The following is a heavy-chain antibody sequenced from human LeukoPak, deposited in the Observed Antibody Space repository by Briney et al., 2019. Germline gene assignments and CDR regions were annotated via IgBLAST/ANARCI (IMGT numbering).Heavy chain of an antibody. Sequence: PGGSLRLACAASGFTVSSNYMSWVCQAPGKGLEWVSVIYSGGSTYYADSVEGRFTISRDNSKNTLYLQMNSLRAEDTAVYYCARAVAPGYWGQGTLVTVSS. V-gene: IGHV3-66*01. D-gene: IGHD3-10*01. CDR3: ARAVAPGY. CDR1: GFTVSSNY. J-gene: IGHJ4*02. CDR2: IYSGGST.